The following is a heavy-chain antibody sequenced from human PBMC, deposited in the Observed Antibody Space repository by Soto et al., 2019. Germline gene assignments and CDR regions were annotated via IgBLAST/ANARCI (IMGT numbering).Heavy chain of an antibody. CDR1: GFTFSSYS. CDR2: ISSSSSTI. Sequence: EVQLVESGGGLVQPGGSLRLSCAASGFTFSSYSMNWVRQAPGKGLEWVSYISSSSSTIYYADSVKGRFTISRDNAKNSVYLEMSSLRAEDTAVYYCAREALLSWFDPWGQGTLVTVSS. D-gene: IGHD2-15*01. CDR3: AREALLSWFDP. V-gene: IGHV3-48*01. J-gene: IGHJ5*02.